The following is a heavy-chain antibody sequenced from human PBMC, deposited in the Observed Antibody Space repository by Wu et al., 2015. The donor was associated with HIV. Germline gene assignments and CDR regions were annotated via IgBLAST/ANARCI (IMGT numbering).Heavy chain of an antibody. CDR1: GYTFINYY. J-gene: IGHJ1*01. CDR3: ASDCSSTSCPHGFQH. CDR2: VNPSGGST. Sequence: QVQLVQSGAEVKKPGASVKVSCKASGYTFINYYMHWVRQAPGQGLEWMGIVNPSGGSTSYAQKFQGRVTMTRDTSTSTVYMELSSLRSEDTAVYYCASDCSSTSCPHGFQHWGQGTLVTVSS. D-gene: IGHD2-2*01. V-gene: IGHV1-46*03.